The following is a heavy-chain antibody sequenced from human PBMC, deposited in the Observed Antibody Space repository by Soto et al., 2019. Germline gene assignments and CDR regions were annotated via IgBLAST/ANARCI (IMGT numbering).Heavy chain of an antibody. CDR3: ARGVTLVRGVIHTPYFEY. CDR2: IYYSGST. Sequence: SETLSLTCTVSGGSISSGGYYWSWIRQHPGKGLEWIGYIYYSGSTYYNPSLKSRVTISVDTSKNQFSLKLSSVTAADTAVYYCARGVTLVRGVIHTPYFEYWGQGALVTVPS. J-gene: IGHJ4*02. CDR1: GGSISSGGYY. V-gene: IGHV4-31*03. D-gene: IGHD3-10*01.